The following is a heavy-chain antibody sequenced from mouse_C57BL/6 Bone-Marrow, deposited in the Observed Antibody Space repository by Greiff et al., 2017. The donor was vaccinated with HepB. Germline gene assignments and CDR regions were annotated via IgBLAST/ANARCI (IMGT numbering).Heavy chain of an antibody. Sequence: EVKVEESGGDLVKPGGSLKLSCAASGFTFSSYGMSWVRQTPDKRLEWVATISSGGSYTYYPDSVKGRFTISRDNAKNTLYLQMSSLKSEDTAMYYCARPASNYYGSSYWYFDVWGTGTTVTVSS. V-gene: IGHV5-6*02. J-gene: IGHJ1*03. CDR3: ARPASNYYGSSYWYFDV. CDR1: GFTFSSYG. D-gene: IGHD1-1*01. CDR2: ISSGGSYT.